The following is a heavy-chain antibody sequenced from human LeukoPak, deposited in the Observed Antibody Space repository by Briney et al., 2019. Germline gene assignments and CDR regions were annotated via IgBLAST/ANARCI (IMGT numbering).Heavy chain of an antibody. CDR3: GMSGDRVPLQDDVFDV. J-gene: IGHJ3*01. CDR1: GYSFTSYG. CDR2: IYPGDSGP. Sequence: GESLKISCKVSGYSFTSYGIGWVRQMPGRGLEWMGIIYPGDSGPTYSPSFQGQVTISVDKSISTAYLQWSSLQASDTAMYYCGMSGDRVPLQDDVFDVWGQGTMVTVST. V-gene: IGHV5-51*01. D-gene: IGHD1-26*01.